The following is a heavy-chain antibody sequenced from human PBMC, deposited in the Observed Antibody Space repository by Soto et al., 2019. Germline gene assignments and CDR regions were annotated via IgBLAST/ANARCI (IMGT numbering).Heavy chain of an antibody. V-gene: IGHV1-18*04. CDR3: ARVDIVATMKSPRFDY. D-gene: IGHD5-12*01. Sequence: GASVKVSCKASGYTFTSYGISWVRQAPGQGLEWMGWISAYNGNTNYAQKLQGRVTMTTDTSTSTAYMELRSLRSDDTAVYYCARVDIVATMKSPRFDYWGQGTLVTVSS. CDR2: ISAYNGNT. CDR1: GYTFTSYG. J-gene: IGHJ4*02.